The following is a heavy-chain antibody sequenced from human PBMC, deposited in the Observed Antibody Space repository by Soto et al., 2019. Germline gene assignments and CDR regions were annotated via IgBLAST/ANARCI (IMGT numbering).Heavy chain of an antibody. D-gene: IGHD3-10*01. Sequence: PSETLSLTCTVSGGSISSGDYYWRWIRQPPGKGLEWIGYIYYSGSTYYNPSLKSRVTISVDTSKNQFSLKLSSVTAADTAVYYCARVERGDSRFGRHGVGELSEGPTEHPWPDYYYYYGMDVWGQGTTVTVS. J-gene: IGHJ6*02. CDR3: ARVERGDSRFGRHGVGELSEGPTEHPWPDYYYYYGMDV. CDR1: GGSISSGDYY. V-gene: IGHV4-30-4*01. CDR2: IYYSGST.